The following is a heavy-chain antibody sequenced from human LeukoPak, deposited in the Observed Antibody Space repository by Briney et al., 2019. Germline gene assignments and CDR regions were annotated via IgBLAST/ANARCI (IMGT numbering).Heavy chain of an antibody. Sequence: GSLRLSCAASGFTFSSYGMSWVRQAPGKGLEWIGSIYYSGSTYYNPSLKSRVTISVDTSKNQFSLRLSSVTAADTAMYYCARDEYAYGGRTHPYFFDYWGQGTLVTVSS. J-gene: IGHJ4*02. CDR1: GFTFSSYG. V-gene: IGHV4-39*07. CDR3: ARDEYAYGGRTHPYFFDY. D-gene: IGHD3-16*01. CDR2: IYYSGST.